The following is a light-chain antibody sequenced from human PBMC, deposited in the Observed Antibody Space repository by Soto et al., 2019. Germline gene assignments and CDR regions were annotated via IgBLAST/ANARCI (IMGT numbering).Light chain of an antibody. Sequence: SALTRPASVSGSLGRSIASACTGTSSDVGGYHYVSWYQQYPGKAPKLMIYEVSNRPSGVSNRFSGSKSGNTASLTISGLQAEDEADYYCSSYTSSSTRLFGTGTKVTVL. CDR1: SSDVGGYHY. CDR3: SSYTSSSTRL. J-gene: IGLJ1*01. V-gene: IGLV2-14*01. CDR2: EVS.